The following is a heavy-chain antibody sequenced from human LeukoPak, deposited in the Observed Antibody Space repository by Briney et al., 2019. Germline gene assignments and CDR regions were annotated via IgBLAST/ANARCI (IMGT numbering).Heavy chain of an antibody. CDR1: GFTFSSYW. J-gene: IGHJ4*02. Sequence: PGGSLRLSCAASGFTFSSYWMHWVRQAPGKGLVWVSRINNDGSSTSYADSVKGRFTISRENSKNTLHLQMNSLRAEDTAVYYCAKDHYYYGSGIYFMHYFDYWGQATLVIVSS. V-gene: IGHV3-74*01. CDR3: AKDHYYYGSGIYFMHYFDY. CDR2: INNDGSST. D-gene: IGHD3-10*01.